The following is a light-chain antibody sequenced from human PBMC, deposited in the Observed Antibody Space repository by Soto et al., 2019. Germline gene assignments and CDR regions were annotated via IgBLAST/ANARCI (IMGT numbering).Light chain of an antibody. CDR1: SSDVGSYNL. CDR3: CSYAGGSTLL. Sequence: QSALTQAASVSGSPGQSITISCTGTSSDVGSYNLVSWYQQHPGKAPKLIICEGIKRPSGVSSRFSGSRSGNTASLTISGRQADDEADYYCCSYAGGSTLLFGGGTKLTVL. J-gene: IGLJ2*01. V-gene: IGLV2-23*01. CDR2: EGI.